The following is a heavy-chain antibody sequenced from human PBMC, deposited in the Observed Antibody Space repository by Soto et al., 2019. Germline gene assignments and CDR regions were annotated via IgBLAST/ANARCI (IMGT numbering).Heavy chain of an antibody. CDR1: GYTFTSYG. Sequence: GASVKVSCKASGYTFTSYGISWVRQAPGQGLEWMGWISAYNGNTNYAQKLQGRVTTTTDTSTSTAYMELRSLRSDDTAVYYCARDVGMGSSGWYVYWGQGTLVTVSS. D-gene: IGHD6-19*01. V-gene: IGHV1-18*01. CDR3: ARDVGMGSSGWYVY. J-gene: IGHJ4*02. CDR2: ISAYNGNT.